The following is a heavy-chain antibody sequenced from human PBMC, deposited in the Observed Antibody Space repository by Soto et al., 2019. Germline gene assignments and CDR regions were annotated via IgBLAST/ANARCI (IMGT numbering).Heavy chain of an antibody. CDR2: MNPNSGNT. Sequence: QVQLVQSGPDVKKPGASVKVSCKASGYTFTSYDINWVRQATGQVLEWMGWMNPNSGNTGYAQKFQGIITMTRNTSIRPAYMEMRSLRPEDTAGYYCARPFPRMSFRYYYYRDGWGKGTTV. D-gene: IGHD3-3*02. CDR3: ARPFPRMSFRYYYYRDG. J-gene: IGHJ6*03. CDR1: GYTFTSYD. V-gene: IGHV1-8*01.